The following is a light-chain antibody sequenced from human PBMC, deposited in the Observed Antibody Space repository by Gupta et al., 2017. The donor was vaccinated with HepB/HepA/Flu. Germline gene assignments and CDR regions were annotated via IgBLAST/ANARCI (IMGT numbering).Light chain of an antibody. Sequence: DIQMTQSPSPLSASVGDRVTITCRASQSFNTWLAWYQQKPGKAPKLLIYKASTLESGVPSRFSGSGSGTEFTLTISSLQPDDFATYYCQQYNTYPTFGPGTKVDIK. J-gene: IGKJ3*01. CDR2: KAS. CDR3: QQYNTYPT. CDR1: QSFNTW. V-gene: IGKV1-5*03.